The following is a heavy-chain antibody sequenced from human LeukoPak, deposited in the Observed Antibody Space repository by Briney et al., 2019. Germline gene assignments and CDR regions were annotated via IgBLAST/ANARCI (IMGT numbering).Heavy chain of an antibody. CDR3: ASGASIAAAGTLVDY. CDR2: INPNSGGT. D-gene: IGHD6-13*01. J-gene: IGHJ4*02. V-gene: IGHV1-2*02. CDR1: GYTFTGYY. Sequence: ASVKVSCKASGYTFTGYYMHWVRQAPGQGLEWMGWINPNSGGTNHAQKFQGRVTMTRDTSISTAYMELSRLRSDDTAVYYCASGASIAAAGTLVDYWGQGTLVTVSS.